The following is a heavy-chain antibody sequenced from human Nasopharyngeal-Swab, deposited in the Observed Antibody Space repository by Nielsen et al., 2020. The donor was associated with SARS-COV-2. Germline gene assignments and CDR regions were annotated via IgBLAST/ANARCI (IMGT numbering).Heavy chain of an antibody. J-gene: IGHJ3*02. CDR1: GFTVSSNY. CDR3: ARAVFTKGTYYYGSGSYFWAFDI. D-gene: IGHD3-10*01. CDR2: IYSGGST. Sequence: GESLKISCAASGFTVSSNYMSWVRQAPGKGLEWVSVIYSGGSTYYADSVKGRFTISRDNSKNTLYLQMNSLRADDTAVYYCARAVFTKGTYYYGSGSYFWAFDIWGQGTMVTVSS. V-gene: IGHV3-53*01.